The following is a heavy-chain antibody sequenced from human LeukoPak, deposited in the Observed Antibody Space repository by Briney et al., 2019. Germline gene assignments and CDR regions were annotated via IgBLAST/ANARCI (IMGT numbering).Heavy chain of an antibody. CDR2: IYYTGGT. CDR3: ARTRAYCSGDCYFEY. CDR1: GGSISSSDHY. Sequence: SETLSLTCTVSGGSISSSDHYWGWIRQPPGKGLEWIGTIYYTGGTFYTGGTYYNPSLNSRVTIPVDPSKNQFSLRLSSVTAADTAVYYCARTRAYCSGDCYFEYWGQGTLVTVSS. J-gene: IGHJ4*02. D-gene: IGHD2-21*02. V-gene: IGHV4-39*01.